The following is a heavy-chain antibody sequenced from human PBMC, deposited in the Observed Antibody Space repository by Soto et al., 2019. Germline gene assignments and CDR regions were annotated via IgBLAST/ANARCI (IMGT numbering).Heavy chain of an antibody. V-gene: IGHV3-23*01. Sequence: EVQLLESGGGLVQPGGSLRLSCAASGFTFSSYAMSWVRQAPGKGLEWVSAISGSGGSTYYADSVKGRFTISRDNSKNTLYRQMNSPRAEDTGVDYCAKSGSGYQYFGYLGQGTVVTVSS. J-gene: IGHJ4*02. CDR3: AKSGSGYQYFGY. D-gene: IGHD3-22*01. CDR1: GFTFSSYA. CDR2: ISGSGGST.